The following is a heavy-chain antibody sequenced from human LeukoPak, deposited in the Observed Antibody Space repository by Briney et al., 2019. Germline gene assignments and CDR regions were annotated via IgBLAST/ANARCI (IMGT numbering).Heavy chain of an antibody. D-gene: IGHD3-9*01. V-gene: IGHV3-23*01. Sequence: GASLRLSCAASGFTFSNYAMSWVRQAPGKGLEWVSAIGGRDGGTYYADSVKGRFTVSRDDPKNTLYLQMNTLRAEGTAVYYCAKWGDYDTLTGYYDSDYWGQGTLVTVSS. CDR2: IGGRDGGT. CDR1: GFTFSNYA. J-gene: IGHJ4*02. CDR3: AKWGDYDTLTGYYDSDY.